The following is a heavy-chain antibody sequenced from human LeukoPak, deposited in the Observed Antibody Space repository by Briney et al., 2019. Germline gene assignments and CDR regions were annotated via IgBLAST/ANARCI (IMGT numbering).Heavy chain of an antibody. J-gene: IGHJ3*02. Sequence: ESGPTLVNPTQTLTLTCTFSGFSLNTDEMSVSWVRQPPGKALEWLARLDWDGDKYYSASLKTRLTISTDTSKNQVVLTMTNMDPVDTATYYCARRLYGSGSSNAFDIWGQGTMVTVSS. D-gene: IGHD3-10*01. CDR1: GFSLNTDEMS. CDR3: ARRLYGSGSSNAFDI. CDR2: LDWDGDK. V-gene: IGHV2-70*11.